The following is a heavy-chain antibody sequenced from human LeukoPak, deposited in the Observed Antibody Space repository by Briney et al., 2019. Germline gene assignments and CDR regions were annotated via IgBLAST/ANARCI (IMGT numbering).Heavy chain of an antibody. J-gene: IGHJ5*02. CDR3: ARKIAGVWFDP. D-gene: IGHD6-13*01. Sequence: ASVRVACKTSGYTLPSYGITWVRQAPGHGLEWMGWISGYNGHTDYAQNLQGRVTMTIDTSTSTAYMELTRLRSDDTAVYYCARKIAGVWFDPWGQGTLVTVSS. V-gene: IGHV1-18*01. CDR2: ISGYNGHT. CDR1: GYTLPSYG.